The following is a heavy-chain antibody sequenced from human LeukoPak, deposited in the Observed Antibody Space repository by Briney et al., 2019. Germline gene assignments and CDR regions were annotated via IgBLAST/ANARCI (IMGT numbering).Heavy chain of an antibody. J-gene: IGHJ4*02. CDR3: ARAADTAMVTPDY. D-gene: IGHD5-18*01. Sequence: ASVKVSCKASGYTFTSYAMHWVRQAPGQRREWMGWINAGNGNTKYSQKFQGRVTITRDTSASTAYMELSSLRSEDTAVYYCARAADTAMVTPDYWGQGTLVTVSS. V-gene: IGHV1-3*01. CDR1: GYTFTSYA. CDR2: INAGNGNT.